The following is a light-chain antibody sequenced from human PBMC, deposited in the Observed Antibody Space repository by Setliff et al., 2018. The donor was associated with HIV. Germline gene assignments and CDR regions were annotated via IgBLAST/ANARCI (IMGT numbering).Light chain of an antibody. J-gene: IGLJ1*01. CDR1: SSDVGGYNY. CDR3: CSYAGSGPV. CDR2: DVK. V-gene: IGLV2-23*02. Sequence: QSALTQPASVSGSPGQSITLSCTGTSSDVGGYNYASWYQQHPDKAPKLMIYDVKNRPSGVSDRFSGSKSGNTASLTISGLQAEDEADYYCCSYAGSGPVFGAGTKVTVL.